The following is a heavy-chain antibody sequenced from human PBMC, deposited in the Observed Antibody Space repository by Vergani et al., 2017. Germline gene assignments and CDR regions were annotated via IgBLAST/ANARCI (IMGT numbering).Heavy chain of an antibody. J-gene: IGHJ5*02. V-gene: IGHV3-9*02. CDR3: AKDLGTSSGGGWFDP. D-gene: IGHD6-6*01. Sequence: EVQLEESGGGLVLPGRSLRLSCVASGFTSAGYAMHWVRQAPGKGLEWVSGISWNSTSIGYADSVKGRFTISRDNAQNSLYLQMNSLRAEDTALYYCAKDLGTSSGGGWFDPWGQGTLVTVSS. CDR1: GFTSAGYA. CDR2: ISWNSTSI.